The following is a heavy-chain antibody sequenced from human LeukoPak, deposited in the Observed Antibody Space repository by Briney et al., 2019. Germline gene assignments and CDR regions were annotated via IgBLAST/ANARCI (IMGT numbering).Heavy chain of an antibody. J-gene: IGHJ3*02. CDR2: IYYSGST. Sequence: GSLRLSCAASGFTFSSYSMNWVRQPPGKGLEWIGSIYYSGSTYYNPSLKSRVTISVDTSKNQFSLKLSSVTAADTAVYYCARRYAVGDAFDIWGQGTMVTVSS. CDR1: GFTFSSYSMN. CDR3: ARRYAVGDAFDI. V-gene: IGHV4-39*01. D-gene: IGHD4-23*01.